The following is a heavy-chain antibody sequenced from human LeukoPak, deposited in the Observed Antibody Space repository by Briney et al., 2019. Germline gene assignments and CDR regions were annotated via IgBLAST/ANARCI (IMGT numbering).Heavy chain of an antibody. CDR3: ASPRYSGSYALNY. Sequence: SETLSLTCAVYGGSFSGYYWSWIRQPPGKGLEWIGEINHSGSTNYNPSLKSRVTISVDTSKNQFSLKLSSVTAADTAVYYCASPRYSGSYALNYWGKGTLVTVS. V-gene: IGHV4-34*01. CDR2: INHSGST. CDR1: GGSFSGYY. J-gene: IGHJ4*02. D-gene: IGHD1-26*01.